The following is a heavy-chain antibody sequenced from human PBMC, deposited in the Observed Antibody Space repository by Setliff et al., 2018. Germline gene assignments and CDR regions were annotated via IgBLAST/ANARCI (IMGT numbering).Heavy chain of an antibody. D-gene: IGHD2-15*01. CDR3: ARAPHGWSAYYYYYYMDV. CDR2: IYYSGST. V-gene: IGHV4-59*08. Sequence: PSETLFLTCTVSGGSISSHYWSWIRQPPGKGLEWIGYIYYSGSTNYNPSLKSRVTISVDTSKNQFSLKLNSVTAADTAVYYCARAPHGWSAYYYYYYMDVWGKGTTVTVSS. J-gene: IGHJ6*03. CDR1: GGSISSHY.